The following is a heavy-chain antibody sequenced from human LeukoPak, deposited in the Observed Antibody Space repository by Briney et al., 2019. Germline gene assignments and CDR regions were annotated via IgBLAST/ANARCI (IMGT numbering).Heavy chain of an antibody. CDR2: IYYSGGT. V-gene: IGHV4-28*01. D-gene: IGHD1-1*01. Sequence: PSDTLSLTCAVSGYSISSSNWWGWIRQSPGKGLEWIGYIYYSGGTYYNPSLKSRVTMSVDTSKNQFSPELSSVTAVDTAVYYCTRKTTTETYYEDWGQGTLVTVSS. J-gene: IGHJ4*02. CDR1: GYSISSSNW. CDR3: TRKTTTETYYED.